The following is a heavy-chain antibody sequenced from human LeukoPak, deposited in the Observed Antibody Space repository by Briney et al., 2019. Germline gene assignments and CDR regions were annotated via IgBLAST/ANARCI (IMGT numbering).Heavy chain of an antibody. J-gene: IGHJ5*01. CDR1: GYHFRNCW. CDR2: IDPSDSYT. CDR3: AKGDGYDSDS. D-gene: IGHD5-12*01. Sequence: GESLKISCKGSGYHFRNCWISWVRQMPGKGLEWLGNIDPSDSYTKYSPSFQGHVTISADKSISTAYHQWSGLKASDTAIYYCAKGDGYDSDSWGQGTLVTVSS. V-gene: IGHV5-10-1*01.